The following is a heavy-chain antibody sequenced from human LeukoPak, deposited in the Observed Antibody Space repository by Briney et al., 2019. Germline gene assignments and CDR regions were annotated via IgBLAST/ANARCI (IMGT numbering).Heavy chain of an antibody. Sequence: PSETLSLTCTVSGGSISSYYWSWIRQPPGKGLEWIGYIYYSGSTNYNPSLKSRVTISVDTSKNQFSLKLSSVTAADTAVYYCARQLGMSAFDIWGQGTMVTVSS. CDR2: IYYSGST. J-gene: IGHJ3*02. CDR1: GGSISSYY. CDR3: ARQLGMSAFDI. D-gene: IGHD6-13*01. V-gene: IGHV4-59*01.